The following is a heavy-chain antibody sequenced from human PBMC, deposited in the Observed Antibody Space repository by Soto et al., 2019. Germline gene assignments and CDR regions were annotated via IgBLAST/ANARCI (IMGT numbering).Heavy chain of an antibody. CDR1: GFTFSSYA. V-gene: IGHV3-23*01. CDR3: EKDVRFEYCSGGSCYEPPLDF. D-gene: IGHD2-15*01. CDR2: ISGSGGST. J-gene: IGHJ4*02. Sequence: EVQLLESGGGLVQPGGSLRLSCAASGFTFSSYAMSWVRQAPGKGLEWVSAISGSGGSTYYADSVKGRFTISRDNSKNGLYLQMNSLRAEDAAVYYCEKDVRFEYCSGGSCYEPPLDFWGQGTLVPVSS.